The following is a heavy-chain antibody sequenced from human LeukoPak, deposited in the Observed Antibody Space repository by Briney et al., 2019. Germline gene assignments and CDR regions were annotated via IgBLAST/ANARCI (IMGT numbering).Heavy chain of an antibody. J-gene: IGHJ4*02. D-gene: IGHD6-6*01. CDR1: GYTFTGYY. Sequence: ASVKVSCKASGYTFTGYYMHWVRQAPGQGLEWMGWINPNSGGTNYAQKFQGRVTMTRDTSISTAYMELSRLRSDDTAVYYCATEGGAIAARPVAGNFDYWGQGTLVTVSS. CDR2: INPNSGGT. V-gene: IGHV1-2*02. CDR3: ATEGGAIAARPVAGNFDY.